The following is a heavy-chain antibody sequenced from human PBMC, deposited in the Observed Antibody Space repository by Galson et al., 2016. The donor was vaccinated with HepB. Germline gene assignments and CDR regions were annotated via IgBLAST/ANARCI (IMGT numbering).Heavy chain of an antibody. V-gene: IGHV3-30*03. CDR1: GFTFSNYG. J-gene: IGHJ4*02. D-gene: IGHD2/OR15-2a*01. Sequence: SLRLSCAASGFTFSNYGMHWVRQAPGKGLEWVAADSMDGRRKFYADSVKGRFTLSRDNSNSMLFLQMSSRRADDTAVYYCARRHEYCPPVGCSVDYWGQGTLVTVSS. CDR2: DSMDGRRK. CDR3: ARRHEYCPPVGCSVDY.